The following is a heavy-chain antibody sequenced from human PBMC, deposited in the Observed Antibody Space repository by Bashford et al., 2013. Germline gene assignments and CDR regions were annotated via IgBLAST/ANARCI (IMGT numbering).Heavy chain of an antibody. CDR1: WLQWLP. CDR2: INHSGST. D-gene: IGHD2-21*01. CDR3: ARGLVVVIAIRMEDYYGMDV. V-gene: IGHV4-34*01. Sequence: ETLSPXPALSMWLQWLPLELDPPAPRKGLEWIGEINHSGSTNYNPSLKSRVTISVDTSKNQFSLKLSSVTAADTAVYYCARGLVVVIAIRMEDYYGMDVWGQGTTVTVSS. J-gene: IGHJ6*02.